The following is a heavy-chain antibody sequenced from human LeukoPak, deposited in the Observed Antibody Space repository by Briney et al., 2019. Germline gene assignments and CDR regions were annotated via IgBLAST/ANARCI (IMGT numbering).Heavy chain of an antibody. D-gene: IGHD3-22*01. CDR1: GFTFSSYG. V-gene: IGHV3-23*01. CDR2: ISGSGGSA. Sequence: GGSLRLSCAASGFTFSSYGMSWVRQAPGKGLEWVSAISGSGGSACYADSVKGRFTISRDNAKNSLYLQMNSLRAEDTAVYYCAREGGSGYSTDYWYFDLWGRGTLVTVSS. J-gene: IGHJ2*01. CDR3: AREGGSGYSTDYWYFDL.